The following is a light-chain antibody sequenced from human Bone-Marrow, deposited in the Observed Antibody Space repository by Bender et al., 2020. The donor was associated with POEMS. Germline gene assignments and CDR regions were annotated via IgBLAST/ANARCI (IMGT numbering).Light chain of an antibody. V-gene: IGLV2-23*02. J-gene: IGLJ2*01. CDR2: EVN. CDR1: NSDVGSFNL. CDR3: CSYAGGSTSV. Sequence: QSALTQPASVSGSPGQSITISCTGTNSDVGSFNLVSWYQQHPGTAPKLLIHEVNRRPSGVSSRFSGSKSGNTASLTISGLQAEDDADYYCCSYAGGSTSVFGGGTKLTVL.